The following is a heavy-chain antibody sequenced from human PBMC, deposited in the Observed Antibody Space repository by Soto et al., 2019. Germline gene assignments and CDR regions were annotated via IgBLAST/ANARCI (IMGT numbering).Heavy chain of an antibody. CDR3: AKEFGGVWGSRGWFDP. V-gene: IGHV3-23*01. CDR1: GFTFSSYA. D-gene: IGHD3-16*01. J-gene: IGHJ5*02. CDR2: ISGSGGST. Sequence: EVQLLESGGGLVQPGGSLRLSCAASGFTFSSYAMSWVRQAPGKGLEWVSAISGSGGSTYYADSVKGRFTISRDNSKNTLYLQMNSLRAEDTAVYYCAKEFGGVWGSRGWFDPWGQGTLVTVSS.